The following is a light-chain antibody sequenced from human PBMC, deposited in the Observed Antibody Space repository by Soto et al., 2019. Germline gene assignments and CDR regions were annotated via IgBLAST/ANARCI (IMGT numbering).Light chain of an antibody. J-gene: IGKJ1*01. CDR1: QSVSNNY. CDR3: QQYIDWPPGT. Sequence: EIVLTQSPGTLSLSPGERATLSCRASQSVSNNYLAWYQQKPGQAPRLLIYGASNRATGIPDRFSGSGSGTDFTLTISSLQSEDFAVYYCQQYIDWPPGTFGQGTAVEIK. CDR2: GAS. V-gene: IGKV3-20*01.